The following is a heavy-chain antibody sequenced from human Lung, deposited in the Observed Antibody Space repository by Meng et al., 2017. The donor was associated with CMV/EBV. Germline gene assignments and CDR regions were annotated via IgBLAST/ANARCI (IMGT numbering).Heavy chain of an antibody. CDR1: GGSVSSISYY. CDR2: ISYGGST. D-gene: IGHD2-2*01. CDR3: ARMTAALRYGMDV. J-gene: IGHJ6*02. Sequence: LXCTVSGGSVSSISYYWSWIRQPPGKGLEWIGYISYGGSTIYNPSLKSRVTISEDTSKTHFSLKLSSVTAADTAVYYCARMTAALRYGMDVWGLGTTVTVSS. V-gene: IGHV4-61*03.